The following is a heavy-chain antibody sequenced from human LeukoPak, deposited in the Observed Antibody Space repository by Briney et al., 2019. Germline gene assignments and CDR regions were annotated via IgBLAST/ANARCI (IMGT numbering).Heavy chain of an antibody. D-gene: IGHD2-21*02. J-gene: IGHJ4*02. CDR2: IIPLLGIA. CDR3: PESGLGCDCVSCDY. Sequence: GASVKVSCKASGGTLSSYAISWVRQAPGHGLEWMGRIIPLLGIANYAQKFQGRVTITADKSTSTAYMELSSLRSEDTAVYHCPESGLGCDCVSCDYWGQGTLVTVSS. CDR1: GGTLSSYA. V-gene: IGHV1-69*04.